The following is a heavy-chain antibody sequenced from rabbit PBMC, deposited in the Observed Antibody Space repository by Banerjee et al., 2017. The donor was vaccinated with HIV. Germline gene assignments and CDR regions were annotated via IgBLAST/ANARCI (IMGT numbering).Heavy chain of an antibody. J-gene: IGHJ4*01. D-gene: IGHD4-1*01. V-gene: IGHV1S45*01. Sequence: QEQLVESGGGLVQPEGSLTLTCTASGFSFSSTYYMCWVRQAPGKGLELIACIDAGDNDDTYYATWAKGRFTISKTSSTTVTLQMTSLTAADTASYFCARDLAGVIGWNFGLWGQGTLVTVS. CDR3: ARDLAGVIGWNFGL. CDR2: IDAGDNDDT. CDR1: GFSFSSTYY.